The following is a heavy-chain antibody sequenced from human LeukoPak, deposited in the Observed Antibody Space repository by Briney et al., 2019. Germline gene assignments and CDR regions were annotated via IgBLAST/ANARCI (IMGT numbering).Heavy chain of an antibody. D-gene: IGHD1-26*01. CDR3: ARGGGGSYAYFDY. V-gene: IGHV4-34*01. Sequence: SETLSLTCAVYGGSFSGYYWSWIRQPPGKGLDWIGEINHSGSTNYNPSLKSRVTISVDTSKNQFSLKLSSVTAADTAVYYCARGGGGSYAYFDYWGQGTLVTVSS. CDR1: GGSFSGYY. J-gene: IGHJ4*02. CDR2: INHSGST.